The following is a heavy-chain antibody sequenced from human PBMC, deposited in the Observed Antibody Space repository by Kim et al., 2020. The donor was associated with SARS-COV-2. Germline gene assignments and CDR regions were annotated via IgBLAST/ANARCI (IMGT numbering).Heavy chain of an antibody. V-gene: IGHV4-34*01. CDR3: ARGDYCSSTSCYFEPAFDI. CDR1: GGSFSGYY. J-gene: IGHJ3*02. CDR2: INHSGST. Sequence: SETLSLTCAVYGGSFSGYYWSWIRQPPGKGLEWIGEINHSGSTNYNPSLKSRVTISVDTSKNQFSLKLSSVTAADTAVYYCARGDYCSSTSCYFEPAFDIWGQGTMVTVSS. D-gene: IGHD2-2*01.